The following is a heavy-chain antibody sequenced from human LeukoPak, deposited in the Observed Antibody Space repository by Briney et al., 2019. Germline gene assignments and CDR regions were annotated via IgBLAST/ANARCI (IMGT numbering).Heavy chain of an antibody. CDR1: GFTFSSYA. CDR3: AKGRDSSGYWSDY. D-gene: IGHD3-22*01. CDR2: ISGSVGST. Sequence: PGGSLRLSCPASGFTFSSYALSWVRQAPGKGLEWVSGISGSVGSTDYADSVKGRFTISRDNSKNTLYLQMNSLRAEDTAVYYCAKGRDSSGYWSDYWGQGTLVTVSS. J-gene: IGHJ4*02. V-gene: IGHV3-23*01.